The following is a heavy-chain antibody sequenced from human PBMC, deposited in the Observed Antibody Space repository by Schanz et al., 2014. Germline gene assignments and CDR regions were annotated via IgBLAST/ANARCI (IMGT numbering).Heavy chain of an antibody. CDR2: ISAYNGHT. CDR3: ARGIPYCSSTSCAGLDAYDV. D-gene: IGHD2-2*01. CDR1: GYTFTSYG. V-gene: IGHV1-18*01. J-gene: IGHJ3*01. Sequence: QGQLVKSGAEVKKPGASVKVSCKASGYTFTSYGITWGRQAPGQGLEWMGGISAYNGHTTYAQKFQGRVTMSTDTSTSTAYMELRNVRYDDTAMYDCARGIPYCSSTSCAGLDAYDVWGQGTLXTVSS.